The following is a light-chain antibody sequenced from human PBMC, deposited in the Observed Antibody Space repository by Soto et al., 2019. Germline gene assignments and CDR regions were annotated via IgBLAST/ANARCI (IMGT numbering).Light chain of an antibody. CDR1: QSVSSSY. V-gene: IGKV3-20*01. CDR2: GAS. Sequence: EIVLTQSPGTLSLSPGERATLSCRASQSVSSSYLAWYQQKPGQAPRLLMFGASSRATGIPDRFSGSESGTDFTLTISRLEPEDFAVYYCQQYDSSPWTFGQGTKVEIK. J-gene: IGKJ1*01. CDR3: QQYDSSPWT.